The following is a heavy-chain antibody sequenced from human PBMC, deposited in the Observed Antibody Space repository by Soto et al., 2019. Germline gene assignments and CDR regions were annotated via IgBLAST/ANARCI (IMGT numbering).Heavy chain of an antibody. D-gene: IGHD6-6*01. CDR2: VNGDGSST. V-gene: IGHV3-74*01. CDR3: AKSVEYSSSTHYLDY. J-gene: IGHJ4*02. Sequence: PGGSLRLSCAASGFTFSNYWMHWVRQAPGKGLVWVSRVNGDGSSTFYADSVKGRFTIFRDNSKNTLYLQMNSLRAEDTAIYYCAKSVEYSSSTHYLDYWGQGTLVTVSS. CDR1: GFTFSNYW.